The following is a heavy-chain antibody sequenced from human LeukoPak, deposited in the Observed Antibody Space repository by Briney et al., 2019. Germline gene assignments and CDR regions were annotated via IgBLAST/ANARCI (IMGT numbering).Heavy chain of an antibody. CDR3: ARTAGWELNFQYFQH. V-gene: IGHV1-8*02. CDR1: GYTFTSYD. J-gene: IGHJ1*01. D-gene: IGHD1-26*01. Sequence: ASVKASCKASGYTFTSYDINWVRQASGQGLEWMGWMNPNSGNTGYAQKFQGRVTMTRDTSISTAYMELSRLRSDDTAVYYCARTAGWELNFQYFQHWGQGTLVTVSS. CDR2: MNPNSGNT.